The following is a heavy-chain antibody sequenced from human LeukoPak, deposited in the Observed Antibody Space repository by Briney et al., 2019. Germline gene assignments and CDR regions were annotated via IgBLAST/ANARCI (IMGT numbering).Heavy chain of an antibody. CDR2: IYYSGST. Sequence: SETLSLTCTVSGGSISSYYWSWIRQPPGKGLEWIGYIYYSGSTNYNPSLKSRVTISVDTSKNQFSLQLNSVTPEDTAVYYCARGREDFDHWGQGTLVTVSS. CDR3: ARGREDFDH. J-gene: IGHJ4*02. V-gene: IGHV4-59*12. D-gene: IGHD1-26*01. CDR1: GGSISSYY.